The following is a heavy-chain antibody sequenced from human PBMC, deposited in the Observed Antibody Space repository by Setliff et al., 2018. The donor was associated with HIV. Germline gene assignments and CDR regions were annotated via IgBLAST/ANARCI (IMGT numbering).Heavy chain of an antibody. CDR3: ARSRTSSGYYGVTGYGMDV. CDR1: GGSISSHC. D-gene: IGHD3-22*01. CDR2: IYYSGST. J-gene: IGHJ6*02. V-gene: IGHV4-59*11. Sequence: SEILSLTCTVSGGSISSHCWSWIRQSPGKALEWIGYIYYSGSTNYNPSLKSRVTISVATSKNQFSLKLNSVTTADTAVYYCARSRTSSGYYGVTGYGMDVWGQGTTVTVSS.